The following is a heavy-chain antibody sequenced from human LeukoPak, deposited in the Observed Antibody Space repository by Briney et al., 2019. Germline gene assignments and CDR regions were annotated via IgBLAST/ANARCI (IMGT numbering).Heavy chain of an antibody. Sequence: GGSLRLSCAASGFTVSNYWTHWVRQVPGKGLVWLSRINTDGNYTAYADSVKGRFTISIDDAKNTLYLEMNSLRAEDTAVYYCGRVVNWNFDYWGQGTLVTVSS. V-gene: IGHV3-74*01. J-gene: IGHJ4*02. CDR1: GFTVSNYW. CDR3: GRVVNWNFDY. D-gene: IGHD1-1*01. CDR2: INTDGNYT.